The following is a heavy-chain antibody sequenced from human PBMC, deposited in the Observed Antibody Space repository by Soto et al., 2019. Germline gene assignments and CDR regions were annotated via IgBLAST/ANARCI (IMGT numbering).Heavy chain of an antibody. D-gene: IGHD6-13*01. CDR1: GFTFSDYY. CDR3: ARDMYSSSCYDY. V-gene: IGHV3-11*01. CDR2: ISSSGSTI. J-gene: IGHJ4*02. Sequence: LRLSCAASGFTFSDYYMSWIRQAPGKGLEWVSYISSSGSTIYYADSVKGRFTISRDNAKNSLYLQMNSLRAEDTAVYYCARDMYSSSCYDYWGQGTLVTVSS.